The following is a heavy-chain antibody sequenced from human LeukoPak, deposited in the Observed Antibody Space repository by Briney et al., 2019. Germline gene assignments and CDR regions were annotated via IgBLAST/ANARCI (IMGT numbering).Heavy chain of an antibody. CDR3: ARGFTGI. CDR1: RFSFSRFW. V-gene: IGHV3-21*01. CDR2: IISSSSYI. Sequence: GGSLRLSCAGSRFSFSRFWMNWVRQAPGKGLEWVAYIISSSSYIEYADSVKGRFTISRDNAKDLVYLQMNSLRAEDTAVYYCARGFTGIWGQGTMVTVSS. J-gene: IGHJ3*02. D-gene: IGHD3-10*01.